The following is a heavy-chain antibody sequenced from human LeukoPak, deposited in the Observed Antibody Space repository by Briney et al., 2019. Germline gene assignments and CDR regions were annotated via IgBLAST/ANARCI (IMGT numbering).Heavy chain of an antibody. J-gene: IGHJ4*02. D-gene: IGHD2-21*02. CDR3: AGSLAYCGGDCRLGDY. CDR2: VNTVDTT. V-gene: IGHV3-NL1*01. CDR1: GFIFSTYG. Sequence: GGSLRLSCAASGFIFSTYGMHWVRQAPAKGLEWVSVVNTVDTTYYADSVRGRFTISRDNSENTLYLQMNSLRVEDTAVYYCAGSLAYCGGDCRLGDYWGQGTLVTVSS.